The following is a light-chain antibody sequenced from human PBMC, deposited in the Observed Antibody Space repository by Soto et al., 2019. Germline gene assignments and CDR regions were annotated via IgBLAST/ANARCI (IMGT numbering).Light chain of an antibody. J-gene: IGKJ1*01. CDR2: GVS. CDR3: QQYMSSVT. CDR1: QSVDSTF. Sequence: EIVLTQSPGSLYLSPGERATLSCRASQSVDSTFFAWYQKKPGQAPRLLMYGVSKRATGIPDRFSGRGSGADFTLTISRLEPEDFAVYYCQQYMSSVTFGQGTRVELK. V-gene: IGKV3-20*01.